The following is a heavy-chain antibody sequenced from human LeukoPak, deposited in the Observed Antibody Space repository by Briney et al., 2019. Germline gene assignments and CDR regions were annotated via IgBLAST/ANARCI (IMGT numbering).Heavy chain of an antibody. CDR1: GYSFTSCW. J-gene: IGHJ5*02. CDR2: IYPGDSDT. D-gene: IGHD2-15*01. V-gene: IGHV5-51*01. CDR3: ARLLGYCSGGSCNWFDP. Sequence: GESLKISCKGSGYSFTSCWIGWVRQMPGKGLEWMGIIYPGDSDTRYSPSFQGQVTISADKSISTAYLQWSSLKASDTAMYYCARLLGYCSGGSCNWFDPWGQGTLVTVSS.